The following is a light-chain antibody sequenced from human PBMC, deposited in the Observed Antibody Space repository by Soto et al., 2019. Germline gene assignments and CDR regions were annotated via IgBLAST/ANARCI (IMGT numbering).Light chain of an antibody. Sequence: QSALTQPASVSGSPGQSITISCTGSSSDVGTYNLVSWYQQHPGKAPTLIISEGNKRPLGISTRFSGSKSGNTASLTISGLQPADEADYYCCSYAGSSTYVVFGGGTKLTVL. CDR1: SSDVGTYNL. CDR3: CSYAGSSTYVV. J-gene: IGLJ2*01. V-gene: IGLV2-23*01. CDR2: EGN.